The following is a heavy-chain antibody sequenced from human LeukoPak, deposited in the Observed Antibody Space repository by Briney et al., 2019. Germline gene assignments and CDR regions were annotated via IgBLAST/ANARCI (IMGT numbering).Heavy chain of an antibody. D-gene: IGHD2-15*01. V-gene: IGHV1-69*04. Sequence: ASVKVSCKASGGTFSSYAISWVRQAPGQGLEWMGRIIPILGIANYAQKFQGRVTITADKSTSTAYMELSSLRSEDTVVYYCARAGFRSDPLPDYWGQGTLVTVSS. CDR3: ARAGFRSDPLPDY. J-gene: IGHJ4*02. CDR1: GGTFSSYA. CDR2: IIPILGIA.